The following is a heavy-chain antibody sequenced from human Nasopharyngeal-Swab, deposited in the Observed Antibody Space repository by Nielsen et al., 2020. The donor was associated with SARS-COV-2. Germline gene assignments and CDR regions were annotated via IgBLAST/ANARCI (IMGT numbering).Heavy chain of an antibody. D-gene: IGHD3-22*01. J-gene: IGHJ3*02. CDR2: IYPGDSDT. CDR3: ARTAIEGGYYRGDAFDI. V-gene: IGHV5-51*01. Sequence: GESLKISCKGSGYRFISYWIGWVRQMPGKGLEWMGIIYPGDSDTGYSPSFQGQVTISADKSINTAYLQWSSLKASDTAMYYCARTAIEGGYYRGDAFDIWGRGTMVTVSS. CDR1: GYRFISYW.